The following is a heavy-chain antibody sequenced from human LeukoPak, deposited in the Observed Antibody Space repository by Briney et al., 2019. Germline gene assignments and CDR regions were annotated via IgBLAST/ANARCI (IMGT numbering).Heavy chain of an antibody. CDR2: MNPNSGNT. J-gene: IGHJ5*02. D-gene: IGHD3-22*01. Sequence: GASVKVSCKASGYTFTSYDINWVRQATGQGLEWMGWMNPNSGNTGYAQKFQGRVTMTRGTSISTAYMELSSLRSEGTAVYYCARMSYYDSSGDNWFDPWGQGTLVNVSS. V-gene: IGHV1-8*01. CDR1: GYTFTSYD. CDR3: ARMSYYDSSGDNWFDP.